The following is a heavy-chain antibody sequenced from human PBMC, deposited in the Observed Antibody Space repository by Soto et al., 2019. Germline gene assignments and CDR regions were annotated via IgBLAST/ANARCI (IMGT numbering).Heavy chain of an antibody. V-gene: IGHV1-2*02. J-gene: IGHJ6*02. Sequence: VASVKVSCKASGYTFTGYYMHWVRQAPGQGLEWMGWINPNSGGTNYAQKFQGRATMTRDTSISTAYMELSRLRSDDTAVYYCASELRFLEWLSNGMDVWGQGTTVTVSS. CDR1: GYTFTGYY. CDR3: ASELRFLEWLSNGMDV. CDR2: INPNSGGT. D-gene: IGHD3-3*01.